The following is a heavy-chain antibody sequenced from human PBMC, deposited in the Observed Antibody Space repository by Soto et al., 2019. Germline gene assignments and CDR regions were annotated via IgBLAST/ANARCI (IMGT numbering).Heavy chain of an antibody. J-gene: IGHJ3*02. CDR2: INVGNGNT. D-gene: IGHD2-15*01. V-gene: IGHV1-3*01. Sequence: EASVKVSCKASGNTFNTYTIHWVRQAPGQRLEWMGWINVGNGNTKYSQQLQGRVTITRDISVNTAYMELSSLRSEDTAVYYCARGSCSGGSCYSAYFDIWGQGTMVTVSS. CDR3: ARGSCSGGSCYSAYFDI. CDR1: GNTFNTYT.